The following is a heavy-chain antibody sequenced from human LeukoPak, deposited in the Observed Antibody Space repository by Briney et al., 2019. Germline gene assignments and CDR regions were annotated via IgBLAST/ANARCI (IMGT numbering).Heavy chain of an antibody. J-gene: IGHJ5*02. CDR3: ARGIDSNGYQLKGFGP. Sequence: SETLSLTCTVSGGSISSGCYYWSWIRQPAGKGLEWIVRIYTSGSTHYHPSLKSRVTISIDTSQNQFSLKPSSVTAPGRVMYYCARGIDSNGYQLKGFGPWGQGTLVTVSS. D-gene: IGHD3-22*01. CDR2: IYTSGST. V-gene: IGHV4-61*02. CDR1: GGSISSGCYY.